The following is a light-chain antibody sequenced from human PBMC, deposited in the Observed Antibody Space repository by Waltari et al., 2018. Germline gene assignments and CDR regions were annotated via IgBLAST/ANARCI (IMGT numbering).Light chain of an antibody. CDR1: QSVSSN. J-gene: IGKJ2*01. CDR3: QQYNNWPLYT. Sequence: EIVMTQSPATLSGSTGERATLSCRARQSVSSNLAWYQQKPGQAPRLLIYGASTRATGIPARFSGSGSGTEFTLTISSMQSEDFAVYYCQQYNNWPLYTFGQGTKLEIK. CDR2: GAS. V-gene: IGKV3-15*01.